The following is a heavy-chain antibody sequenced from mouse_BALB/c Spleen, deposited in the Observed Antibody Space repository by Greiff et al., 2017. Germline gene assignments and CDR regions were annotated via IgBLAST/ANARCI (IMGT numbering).Heavy chain of an antibody. V-gene: IGHV5-6-5*01. D-gene: IGHD2-2*01. CDR2: ISSGGST. CDR3: ARGIYYGYDEGYAMDY. J-gene: IGHJ4*01. Sequence: DVMLVESGGGLVKPGGSLKLSCAASGFTFSSYAMSWVRQTPEKRLEWVASISSGGSTYYPDSVKGRFTISRDNARNILYLQMSSLRSEDTAMYYCARGIYYGYDEGYAMDYWGQGTSVTVSS. CDR1: GFTFSSYA.